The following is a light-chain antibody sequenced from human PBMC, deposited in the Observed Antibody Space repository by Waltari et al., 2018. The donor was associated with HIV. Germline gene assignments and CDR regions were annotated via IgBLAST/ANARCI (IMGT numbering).Light chain of an antibody. CDR1: QNIANY. Sequence: DIQMTQSPSALSASVGDRVTITCRAGQNIANYVKWYRQKIGKAPKPLVFAATTLHSGVPSRLSASGSGTDFTLTIASLEPEDFAMYFCQQSYSTPPYTFGQGTK. V-gene: IGKV1-39*01. J-gene: IGKJ2*01. CDR2: AAT. CDR3: QQSYSTPPYT.